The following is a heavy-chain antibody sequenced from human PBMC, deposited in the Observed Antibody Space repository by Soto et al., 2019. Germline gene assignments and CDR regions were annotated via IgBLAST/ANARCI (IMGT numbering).Heavy chain of an antibody. D-gene: IGHD6-19*01. CDR2: ISSSSTI. Sequence: GGSLRLSCAASGFTFSTYSMNWVRQAPGKGLEWVSSISSSSTIYYADSVKGRFTISRDNVQNSLYLQMHSLSAEDTAVYYCARERGSGWTFDYWGQGTLVTVS. CDR1: GFTFSTYS. V-gene: IGHV3-48*01. CDR3: ARERGSGWTFDY. J-gene: IGHJ4*02.